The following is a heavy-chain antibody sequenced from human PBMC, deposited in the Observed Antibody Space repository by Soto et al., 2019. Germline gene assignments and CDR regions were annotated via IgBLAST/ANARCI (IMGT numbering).Heavy chain of an antibody. J-gene: IGHJ4*02. V-gene: IGHV4-34*01. CDR2: INHSGST. CDR1: CMSFLGYY. CDR3: ARDKITGLFDY. D-gene: IGHD2-8*02. Sequence: SGTLSLTCAFHCMSFLGYYWTRIAETSGTGLEWIGEINHSGSTNYNPSLKSRVTISVDTSKNQFSLKLTSVTAADTAVYYCARDKITGLFDYWGQGTLVTVSS.